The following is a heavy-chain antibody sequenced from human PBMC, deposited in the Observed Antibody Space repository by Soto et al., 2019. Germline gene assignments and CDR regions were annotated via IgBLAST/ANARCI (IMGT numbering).Heavy chain of an antibody. Sequence: QVQLVQSGAEVKQPGASVKVSCKSSGYTFNHYARHWVRQAPGQGLAWLVWINTDNGNTAFSQKFQGRVSITMDTSASIAYVELSSLISEDTAFYDCARQGDSRILRGAFDMWGQGTVVTVAS. D-gene: IGHD2-8*01. CDR1: GYTFNHYA. J-gene: IGHJ3*02. CDR2: INTDNGNT. V-gene: IGHV1-3*04. CDR3: ARQGDSRILRGAFDM.